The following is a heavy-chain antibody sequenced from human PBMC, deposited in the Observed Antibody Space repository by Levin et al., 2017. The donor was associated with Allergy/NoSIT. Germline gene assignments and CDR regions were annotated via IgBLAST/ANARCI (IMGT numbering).Heavy chain of an antibody. V-gene: IGHV1-2*06. J-gene: IGHJ2*01. Sequence: PGESLKISCKASGYTFTVYYMHWVRQAPGQGLEWMGRIDPDSGGTAYAQKFQGRVTMTSDTSISTANMDLSSLTSEDTAVYYGVRGLHLARNNDWYFDLWGRGTLVTVSS. CDR2: IDPDSGGT. D-gene: IGHD1/OR15-1a*01. CDR3: VRGLHLARNNDWYFDL. CDR1: GYTFTVYY.